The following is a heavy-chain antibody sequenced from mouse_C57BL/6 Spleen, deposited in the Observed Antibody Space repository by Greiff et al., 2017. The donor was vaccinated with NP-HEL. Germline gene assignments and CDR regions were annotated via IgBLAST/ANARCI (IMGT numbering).Heavy chain of an antibody. CDR3: ARHSMDY. CDR2: ISDGGSYT. Sequence: EVKLMESGGGLVKPGGSLKLSCAASGFTFSSYAMSWVRQTPEKRLEWVATISDGGSYTYYPDNVKGRVTISRDNAKNNLYLQMSHLKSEDTAMYYCARHSMDYWGQGTSVTVSS. CDR1: GFTFSSYA. V-gene: IGHV5-4*03. J-gene: IGHJ4*01.